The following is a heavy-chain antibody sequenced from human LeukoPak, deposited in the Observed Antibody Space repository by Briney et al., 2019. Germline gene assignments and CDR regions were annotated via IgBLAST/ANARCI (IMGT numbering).Heavy chain of an antibody. D-gene: IGHD3-16*02. CDR1: GFIFNNYE. CDR3: ARASYYIWGSYRYYWFDP. V-gene: IGHV3-48*03. CDR2: ISSRGETI. J-gene: IGHJ5*02. Sequence: KAGGSLRLSCAASGFIFNNYEMNWARQAPGKGLEWISYISSRGETIHYADSVKGRFTISRDNAKNSLYLQMGSLRAGDTAIYYCARASYYIWGSYRYYWFDPWGQGTLVTVSS.